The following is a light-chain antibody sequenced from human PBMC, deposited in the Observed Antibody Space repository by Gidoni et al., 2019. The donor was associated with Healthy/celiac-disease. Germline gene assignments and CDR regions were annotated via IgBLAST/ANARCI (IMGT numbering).Light chain of an antibody. CDR3: MQRIEFPYT. Sequence: DIVMTQPPLSLPVTPGEPASISCRSSQSLLDSDDGNTYLDWYLQKPGQSPRLLIYTLSDRASGVPDRFSGSESGTDFTLKISRVEAEDVGVYYCMQRIEFPYTFGQGTKLEIK. CDR2: TLS. V-gene: IGKV2-40*01. CDR1: QSLLDSDDGNTY. J-gene: IGKJ2*01.